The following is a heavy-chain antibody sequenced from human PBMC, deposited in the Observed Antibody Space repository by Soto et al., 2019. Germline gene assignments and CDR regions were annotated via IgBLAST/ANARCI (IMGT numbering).Heavy chain of an antibody. V-gene: IGHV3-21*01. CDR1: GFTLSSHT. CDR3: ARGYCTRSSCYIGGFYYYGMDV. Sequence: NPGGSLRLSCAASGFTLSSHTMNWVRQAPGKGLEWVSSISSDSSYKYYTDSVKGRLTVSRDNAKNSLYLQMDSLRAEDTAVYYCARGYCTRSSCYIGGFYYYGMDVWGQGATVTVSS. CDR2: ISSDSSYK. D-gene: IGHD2-2*01. J-gene: IGHJ6*02.